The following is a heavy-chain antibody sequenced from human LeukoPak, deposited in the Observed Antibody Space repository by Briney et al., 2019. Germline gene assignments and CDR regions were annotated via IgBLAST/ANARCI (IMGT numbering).Heavy chain of an antibody. V-gene: IGHV1-2*02. CDR2: INPNSGGT. Sequence: GASVKVSCKASGYTFTGYYMHWVRQAPGQGLEWMGWINPNSGGTNYAQKFQGRVTMTRDTSISTAYMELSRLRSDDTAVYYCARDRRYCSSTSCPHVNWFDPWGQGTLVTVS. CDR1: GYTFTGYY. CDR3: ARDRRYCSSTSCPHVNWFDP. J-gene: IGHJ5*02. D-gene: IGHD2-2*01.